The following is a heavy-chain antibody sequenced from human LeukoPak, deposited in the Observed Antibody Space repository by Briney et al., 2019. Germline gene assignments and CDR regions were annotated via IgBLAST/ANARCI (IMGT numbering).Heavy chain of an antibody. Sequence: ASVKVSCKASGYTFTGYHMHWVRQAPGQGLEWMGWINPNSGGTNYAQKFQGRVTMTRDTSISTAYMELSRLTSDDTAVYYCARYTDRDTSGSERAFDIWGQGTMVTVSS. CDR3: ARYTDRDTSGSERAFDI. CDR1: GYTFTGYH. J-gene: IGHJ3*02. CDR2: INPNSGGT. V-gene: IGHV1-2*02. D-gene: IGHD6-19*01.